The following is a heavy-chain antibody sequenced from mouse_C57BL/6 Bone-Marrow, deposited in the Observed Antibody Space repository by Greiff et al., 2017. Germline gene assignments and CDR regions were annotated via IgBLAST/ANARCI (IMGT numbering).Heavy chain of an antibody. CDR3: AREGDYYGSSFYWYFDV. J-gene: IGHJ1*03. V-gene: IGHV3-1*01. D-gene: IGHD1-1*01. CDR1: GYSITSGYD. Sequence: ESGPGMVKPSQSLSLTCTVTGYSITSGYDWHWIRHFPGNKLEWMGYISYSGSTNYNPSLKSRISITHDTSKNHFFLKLNSVTTEDTATYYCAREGDYYGSSFYWYFDVWGTGTTVTVSS. CDR2: ISYSGST.